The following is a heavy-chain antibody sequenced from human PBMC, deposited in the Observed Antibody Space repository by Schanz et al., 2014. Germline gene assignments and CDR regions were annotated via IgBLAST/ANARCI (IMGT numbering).Heavy chain of an antibody. CDR3: AKVGLYYYGSGFDY. CDR1: GFTFSNFG. D-gene: IGHD3-10*01. V-gene: IGHV3-30*18. J-gene: IGHJ4*02. Sequence: QVQLVESGGGVVQPGRSLRLSCAASGFTFSNFGLHWVRQAPGKGLNWVAVISSDGNNKYYADSVKGRFTISRDNSKNTLYLQMNSLRAEDTAVYYCAKVGLYYYGSGFDYWGQGTLVTVSS. CDR2: ISSDGNNK.